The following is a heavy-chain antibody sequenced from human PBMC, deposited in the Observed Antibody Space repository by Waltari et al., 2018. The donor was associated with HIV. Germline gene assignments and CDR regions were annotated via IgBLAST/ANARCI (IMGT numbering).Heavy chain of an antibody. Sequence: VKVSCKTSGYTFTDYYIHWVRQAPGQGPEWMGWIYPNSGDTHFADKFQGRVTLTRDTSIRTAYVEVSNLRSDDTAVYYCARQMTFYDALDIWGQGTMVSVSS. J-gene: IGHJ3*02. V-gene: IGHV1-2*02. CDR3: ARQMTFYDALDI. CDR2: IYPNSGDT. CDR1: GYTFTDYY.